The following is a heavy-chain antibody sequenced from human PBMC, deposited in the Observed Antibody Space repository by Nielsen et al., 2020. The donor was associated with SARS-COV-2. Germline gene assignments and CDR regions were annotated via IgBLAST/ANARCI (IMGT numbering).Heavy chain of an antibody. CDR3: ARDRSDYYAFDI. Sequence: SETLSLTCTVSGGSISSYYWSWIRQPPGKGLEWIGYIYYSGSTNYNPSLKSRVTISVDTSKNQFSLKLSSVTAADTAVYYCARDRSDYYAFDIWGQGTMVTVSS. CDR1: GGSISSYY. J-gene: IGHJ3*02. D-gene: IGHD4-17*01. CDR2: IYYSGST. V-gene: IGHV4-59*01.